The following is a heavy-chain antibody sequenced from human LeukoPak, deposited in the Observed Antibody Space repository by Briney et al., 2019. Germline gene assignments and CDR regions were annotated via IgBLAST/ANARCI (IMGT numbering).Heavy chain of an antibody. Sequence: GGSLRLSCAASGFTFSSYAMSWVRQAPGKGLGWVSGISASGGSTYYADSVKGRFTISRDNSKNTLYLQMNSLRAGDTAVYYCAKDRVAQGGSYPGDAFDIWGQGTTVTVSS. CDR3: AKDRVAQGGSYPGDAFDI. CDR2: ISASGGST. CDR1: GFTFSSYA. V-gene: IGHV3-23*01. D-gene: IGHD1-26*01. J-gene: IGHJ3*02.